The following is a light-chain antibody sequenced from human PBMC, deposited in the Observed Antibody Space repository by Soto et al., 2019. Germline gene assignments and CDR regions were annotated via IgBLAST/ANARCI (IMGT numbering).Light chain of an antibody. CDR2: RAS. CDR3: QHYNNWPAWT. V-gene: IGKV3-15*01. Sequence: EIVMTQSPATLSVSPGERATLSCRASQSVSSNLAWYQQKPGQPPRLLIYRASTRDTGIPARFSGSGCGTEFTLAISSLQSEDFAVYYFQHYNNWPAWTFCQGTKVEIK. CDR1: QSVSSN. J-gene: IGKJ1*01.